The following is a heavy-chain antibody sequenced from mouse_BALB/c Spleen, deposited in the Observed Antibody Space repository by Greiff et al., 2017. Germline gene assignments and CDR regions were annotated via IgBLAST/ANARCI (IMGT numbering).Heavy chain of an antibody. D-gene: IGHD2-14*01. CDR2: MSRGGSYT. J-gene: IGHJ3*01. V-gene: IGHV5-9-4*01. CDR1: GFLFGGNA. CDR3: ARGYDGAWFAY. Sequence: EVKLMESGGGLGKPGGSLKSSGPASGFLFGGNAWSGVRQSPGKRREWVPEMSRGGSYTYYPDTVTGGCTISRDNAKNTLYREMSSLRSEDTAMYYCARGYDGAWFAYWGQGTLVTVSA.